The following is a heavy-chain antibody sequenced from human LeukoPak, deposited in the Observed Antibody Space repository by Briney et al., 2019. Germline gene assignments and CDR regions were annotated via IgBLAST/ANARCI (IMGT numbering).Heavy chain of an antibody. D-gene: IGHD3-10*01. Sequence: PSETLSLTCTVSGGSISSYYWSWIRQPPGKGLEWIGYIYYSGSTNYNPSLKSRVTISVDTSKNQFSLKLSSVTAADTAVYYCAREETMVRGLGWFDPWGQGTLVTVSS. V-gene: IGHV4-59*01. CDR3: AREETMVRGLGWFDP. J-gene: IGHJ5*02. CDR2: IYYSGST. CDR1: GGSISSYY.